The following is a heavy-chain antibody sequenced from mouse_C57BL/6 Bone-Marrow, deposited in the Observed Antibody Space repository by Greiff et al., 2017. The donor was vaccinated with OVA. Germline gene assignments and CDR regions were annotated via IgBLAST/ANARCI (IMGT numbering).Heavy chain of an antibody. D-gene: IGHD3-2*02. CDR2: ISPGSGST. CDR1: GYTFTSYW. V-gene: IGHV1-55*01. Sequence: VQLQQPGAELVKPGASVKMSCKASGYTFTSYWITWVKQRPGQGLEWIGDISPGSGSTNYNEKFKSKATLTVDTSSSTADMQLSSLTSEDSAVYYCARNPLRRSWFAYWGQGTLVTVSA. CDR3: ARNPLRRSWFAY. J-gene: IGHJ3*01.